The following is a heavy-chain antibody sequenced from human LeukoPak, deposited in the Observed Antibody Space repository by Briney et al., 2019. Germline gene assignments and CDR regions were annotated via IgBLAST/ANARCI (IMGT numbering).Heavy chain of an antibody. D-gene: IGHD6-13*01. CDR1: GYSIRSDYY. J-gene: IGHJ4*02. Sequence: PSETLSLTCAVSGYSIRSDYYWGWIRQPPGKGLEWFGSIYQSGSTHYNPSLKSRVTISIDTSKNQFSLKLSSMTAADTAVYYCARNSSWYFDYWGQGTLVTVSS. V-gene: IGHV4-38-2*01. CDR2: IYQSGST. CDR3: ARNSSWYFDY.